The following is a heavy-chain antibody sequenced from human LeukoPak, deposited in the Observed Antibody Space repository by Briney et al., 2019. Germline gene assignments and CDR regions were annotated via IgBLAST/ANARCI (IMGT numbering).Heavy chain of an antibody. CDR2: ISSDSSYI. CDR3: AKPLNYGSGNFDY. D-gene: IGHD3-10*01. J-gene: IGHJ4*02. Sequence: PGGSLRLSCAASGFTFSSFYMNWVRQAPGKGLEWVSSISSDSSYIYYADSVKGRFTISRDNAKNSLYLQMNSLRAEDTAVYYCAKPLNYGSGNFDYWGQGTLVTVSS. CDR1: GFTFSSFY. V-gene: IGHV3-21*04.